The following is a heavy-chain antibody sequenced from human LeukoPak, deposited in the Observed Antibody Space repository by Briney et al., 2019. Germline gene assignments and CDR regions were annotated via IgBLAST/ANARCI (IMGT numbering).Heavy chain of an antibody. CDR2: IYYSGST. CDR3: ASYSGYDGTVDY. D-gene: IGHD5-12*01. J-gene: IGHJ4*02. CDR1: GGSISSYY. V-gene: IGHV4-39*07. Sequence: PSETLSLTCTVSGGSISSYYWGWIRQPPGKGLEWIGSIYYSGSTYYNPSLKSRVTISVDTSKNQFSLKLSSVTAADTAVYYCASYSGYDGTVDYWGQGTLVTVSS.